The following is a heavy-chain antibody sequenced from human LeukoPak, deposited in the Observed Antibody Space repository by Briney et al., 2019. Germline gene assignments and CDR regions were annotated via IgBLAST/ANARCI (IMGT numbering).Heavy chain of an antibody. V-gene: IGHV1-69*05. J-gene: IGHJ4*02. CDR3: AREGIAAAGTWDY. CDR2: IIPIFGTA. Sequence: SVKVSCKASGGTFSSYAMSWVRQAPGQGLEWMGRIIPIFGTANYAQKFQGRVAITTDESTSTAYMELSSLRSEDTAVYYCAREGIAAAGTWDYWGQGTLVTVSS. CDR1: GGTFSSYA. D-gene: IGHD6-13*01.